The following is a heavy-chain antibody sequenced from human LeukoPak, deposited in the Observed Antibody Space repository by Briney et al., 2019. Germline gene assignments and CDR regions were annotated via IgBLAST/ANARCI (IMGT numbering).Heavy chain of an antibody. CDR3: ARYDVGWYYFDY. CDR2: IYHSGST. CDR1: GGSISSSNW. D-gene: IGHD6-19*01. J-gene: IGHJ4*02. V-gene: IGHV4-4*02. Sequence: SGTLSLTCVVSGGSISSSNWWSWVRQPPEKGLEWIGEIYHSGSTNYNPSLKSRVTISVDKSKNRFSLKLSSVTAADTAVYYCARYDVGWYYFDYWGQGTLVTVS.